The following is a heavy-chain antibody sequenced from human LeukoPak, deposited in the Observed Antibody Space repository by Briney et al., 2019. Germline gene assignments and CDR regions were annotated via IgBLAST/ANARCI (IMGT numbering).Heavy chain of an antibody. D-gene: IGHD3-3*01. CDR3: AKDPPNYHENNGHYYTPNGDS. CDR2: ITGRGDVP. Sequence: GGSLRLSCAASGFTFGIYAMSWVRQAPGKGLEWVSGITGRGDVPFYADPLKDRLTISRDNWKKMLYVEMSSLRVEDTAVYYCAKDPPNYHENNGHYYTPNGDSWGQGTLVTVSS. J-gene: IGHJ5*01. V-gene: IGHV3-23*01. CDR1: GFTFGIYA.